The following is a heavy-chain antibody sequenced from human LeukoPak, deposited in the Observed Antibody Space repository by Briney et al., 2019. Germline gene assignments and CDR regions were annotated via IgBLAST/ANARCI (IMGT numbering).Heavy chain of an antibody. J-gene: IGHJ1*01. CDR3: AKRGFFYYDSSGYYQGYFQH. D-gene: IGHD3-22*01. Sequence: GGSLRLSCAASGFTFSSYGMSWVRQAPGKGLEWVSAISGSGGSTYYADSVKGRFTISRDNSKNTLYLQMNSLGAEDTAVYYCAKRGFFYYDSSGYYQGYFQHWGQGTLVTVSS. CDR1: GFTFSSYG. V-gene: IGHV3-23*01. CDR2: ISGSGGST.